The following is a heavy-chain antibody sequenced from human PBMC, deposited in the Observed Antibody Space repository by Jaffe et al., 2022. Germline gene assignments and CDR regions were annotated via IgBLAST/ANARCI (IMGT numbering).Heavy chain of an antibody. J-gene: IGHJ6*03. CDR3: TTGVPTSSGWLLYYYYYYMDV. V-gene: IGHV3-15*01. CDR1: GFTFSNAW. Sequence: EVQLVESGGGLVKPGGSLRLSCAASGFTFSNAWMSWVRQAPGKGLEWVGRIKSKTDGGTTDYAAPVKGRFTISRDDSKNTLYLQMNSLKTEDTAVYYCTTGVPTSSGWLLYYYYYYMDVWGKGTTVTVSS. D-gene: IGHD6-19*01. CDR2: IKSKTDGGTT.